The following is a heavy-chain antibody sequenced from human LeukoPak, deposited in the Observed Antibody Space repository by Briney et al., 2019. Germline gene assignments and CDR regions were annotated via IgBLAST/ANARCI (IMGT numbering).Heavy chain of an antibody. V-gene: IGHV3-64*01. CDR1: GFTFSSYS. CDR2: ITSNGGTT. Sequence: GGSLRLSCAASGFTFSSYSMVWVRQAPGKGLEYVSGITSNGGTTYYGNSVKGSFTISRDNSKDTLYLQMGSLRTEDMAVYYCARGIRWASDYWGQGTPVTVAS. D-gene: IGHD4-23*01. CDR3: ARGIRWASDY. J-gene: IGHJ4*02.